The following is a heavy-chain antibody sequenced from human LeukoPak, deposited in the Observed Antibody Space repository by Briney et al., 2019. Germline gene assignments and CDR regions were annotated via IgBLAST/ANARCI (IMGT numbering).Heavy chain of an antibody. CDR2: IYSGGTT. CDR3: ASKVSTGY. CDR1: GLTVSSTY. D-gene: IGHD5/OR15-5a*01. J-gene: IGHJ4*02. Sequence: GGSLRLSCVISGLTVSSTYMSWVRQAPGKGLEWVAVIYSGGTTNYADSVKGRFIVYRDSSKNTLYLQMNSLRAEDTAVYYCASKVSTGYWGQGTLVTVSS. V-gene: IGHV3-66*01.